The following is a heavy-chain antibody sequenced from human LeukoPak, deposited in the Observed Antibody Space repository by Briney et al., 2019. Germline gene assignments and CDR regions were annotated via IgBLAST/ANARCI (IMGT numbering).Heavy chain of an antibody. CDR1: GGSTNSYY. V-gene: IGHV4-4*07. CDR3: ARVKASSTSWTFDQ. CDR2: IYSSGST. D-gene: IGHD2-2*01. Sequence: SETLSLTCSVSGGSTNSYYWSWIRQPGGKGLEWIGRIYSSGSTVYNPSLNSRLTISIDTSKNQFSLTLKSVTATDTAVYYCARVKASSTSWTFDQWGQGALVTVSS. J-gene: IGHJ4*02.